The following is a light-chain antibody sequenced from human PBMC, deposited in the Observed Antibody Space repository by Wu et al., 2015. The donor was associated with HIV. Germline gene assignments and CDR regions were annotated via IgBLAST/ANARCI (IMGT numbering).Light chain of an antibody. CDR2: GAS. CDR1: QSVSSSY. V-gene: IGKV3-20*01. CDR3: QQYGSSL. J-gene: IGKJ2*01. Sequence: EIVLTQSPGTLSLSPGERATLSCRASQSVSSSYLAWYQQKPGQAPRLLIYGASSRATGIPDRFSGSGSGTDFTLTISRLEPEDFAVYYCQQYGSSLFGLGDQGWRSN.